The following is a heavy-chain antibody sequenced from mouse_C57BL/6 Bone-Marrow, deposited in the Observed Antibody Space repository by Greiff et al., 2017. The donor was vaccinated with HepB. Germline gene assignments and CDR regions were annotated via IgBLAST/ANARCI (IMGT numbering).Heavy chain of an antibody. CDR1: GFTFSSYA. Sequence: EVKLMESGEGLVKPGGSLKLSCAASGFTFSSYAMSWVRQTPEKRLEWVAYISSGGDYIYYADTVKGRFTISRDNARNTLYLQMSSLKSEDTAMYYCTRDRGTGYWYFDVWGTGTTVTVSS. D-gene: IGHD3-1*01. V-gene: IGHV5-9-1*02. J-gene: IGHJ1*03. CDR2: ISSGGDYI. CDR3: TRDRGTGYWYFDV.